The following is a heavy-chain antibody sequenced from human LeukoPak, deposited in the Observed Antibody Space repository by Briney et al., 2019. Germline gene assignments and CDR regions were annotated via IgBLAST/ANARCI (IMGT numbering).Heavy chain of an antibody. Sequence: PGGSLSLSCAASGFTFSSYSMNWVRPAPGKGLEWVSSISSSSSYIYYADSVKGRFTISRDNAKNSLYLQMNSLRAEDTAVYYCARAAVAEPYYYYGMDVWGKGTTVTVSS. J-gene: IGHJ6*04. CDR2: ISSSSSYI. V-gene: IGHV3-21*01. CDR1: GFTFSSYS. D-gene: IGHD6-19*01. CDR3: ARAAVAEPYYYYGMDV.